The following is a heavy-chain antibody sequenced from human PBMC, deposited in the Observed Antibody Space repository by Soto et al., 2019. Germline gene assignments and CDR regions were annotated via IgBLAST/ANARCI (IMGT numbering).Heavy chain of an antibody. CDR1: GGSISGSY. Sequence: QVQLQESGPGLVKPSETLSLTCTVSGGSISGSYWSWIRQAPGKGLEWIGYIYYSGNTNYNPSLKSRVTISVDTSKTQFSLKVRSVTAADTAVYYCAKRYCSGGSCYATHAFDIWGQGTMVTVSS. CDR3: AKRYCSGGSCYATHAFDI. V-gene: IGHV4-59*08. D-gene: IGHD2-15*01. J-gene: IGHJ3*02. CDR2: IYYSGNT.